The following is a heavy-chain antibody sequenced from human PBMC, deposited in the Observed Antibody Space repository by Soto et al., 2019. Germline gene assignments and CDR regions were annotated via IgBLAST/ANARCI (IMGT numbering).Heavy chain of an antibody. Sequence: QVQVQESGPGLVKPSETLSLTCTVSGGSISTYYWSWIRQPPGKGLEWIGYVTYSGGPTYNPSLKSRVTISVDTSKKFSLNLTSVTAADTAVYYCAREARSGWYLDYWGQGTLVTVSS. CDR1: GGSISTYY. CDR2: VTYSGGP. V-gene: IGHV4-59*01. D-gene: IGHD6-19*01. CDR3: AREARSGWYLDY. J-gene: IGHJ4*02.